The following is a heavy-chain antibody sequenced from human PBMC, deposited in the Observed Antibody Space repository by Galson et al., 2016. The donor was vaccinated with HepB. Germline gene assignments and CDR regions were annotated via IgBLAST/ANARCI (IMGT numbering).Heavy chain of an antibody. J-gene: IGHJ3*01. D-gene: IGHD1-26*01. CDR1: GFRFDDFA. CDR2: LCWNSATV. V-gene: IGHV3-9*01. Sequence: SLRLSCAASGFRFDDFAMHWVRQRPGKGLEWVAGLCWNSATVGYADAVGGRITISRDNAKNAKISLYMLMNSLTPEDAGLYYCAKGDSGSYNAAFDAWGQGTKVIVS. CDR3: AKGDSGSYNAAFDA.